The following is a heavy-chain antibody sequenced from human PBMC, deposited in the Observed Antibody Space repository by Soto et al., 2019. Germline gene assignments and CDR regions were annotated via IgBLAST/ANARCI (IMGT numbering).Heavy chain of an antibody. CDR2: IFPGDSDT. J-gene: IGHJ2*01. V-gene: IGHV5-51*01. CDR1: GYIFTHYW. CDR3: ARQNFYVVAGTVAGLDWYFDL. D-gene: IGHD3-16*01. Sequence: EVQLVQSGAEVKKSGESLKISCKGSGYIFTHYWIGWVRQMPGKGLEWMGIIFPGDSDTRYSPSFQGQVTISADKSISTAYLQWSSLKASDTAMYYCARQNFYVVAGTVAGLDWYFDLWGRGTLVSVSS.